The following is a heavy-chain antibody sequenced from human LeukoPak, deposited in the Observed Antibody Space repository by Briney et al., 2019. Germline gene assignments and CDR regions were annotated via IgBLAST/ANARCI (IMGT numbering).Heavy chain of an antibody. CDR3: ATTLPSTSHFDY. J-gene: IGHJ4*02. CDR2: ISGSGDSP. CDR1: GFTFSNYA. Sequence: GGSLRLSCSVSGFTFSNYAMNWVRQAPGKGLEWISGISGSGDSPYYADSVKGRFTISRDNSKNTLYLRMNSLRAEDTAVYYCATTLPSTSHFDYWGQGTLVTVSS. V-gene: IGHV3-23*01. D-gene: IGHD2-2*01.